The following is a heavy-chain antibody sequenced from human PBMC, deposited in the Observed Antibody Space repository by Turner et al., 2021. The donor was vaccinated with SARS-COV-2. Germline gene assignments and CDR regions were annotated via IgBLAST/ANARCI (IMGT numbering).Heavy chain of an antibody. CDR1: GGTVSSYA. Sequence: QVQLVQSGAEVKKPGSSVKVSCKASGGTVSSYAISWVRQAPGQGLEWMGGIIPIFGTANYAQKFQGRVTITADESTSTAYMELSSLRSEDTAVYYCARGEVGYCSGGRCYSGSYWGQGTLVTVSS. J-gene: IGHJ4*02. CDR3: ARGEVGYCSGGRCYSGSY. CDR2: IIPIFGTA. V-gene: IGHV1-69*01. D-gene: IGHD2-15*01.